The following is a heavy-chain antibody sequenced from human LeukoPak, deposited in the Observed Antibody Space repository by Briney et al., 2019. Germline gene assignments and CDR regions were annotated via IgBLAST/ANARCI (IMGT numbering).Heavy chain of an antibody. J-gene: IGHJ5*02. CDR2: IYYSGST. Sequence: SETLSLTCTVSGGSISSYYWSWIRQPPGKGLEWIGYIYYSGSTNYNPSLKSRVTISVDTSKNQFSLKLSSVTAADTAVYYCARGYGGRGVLWFDPWGQGTLVTVSS. CDR1: GGSISSYY. D-gene: IGHD4-23*01. V-gene: IGHV4-59*01. CDR3: ARGYGGRGVLWFDP.